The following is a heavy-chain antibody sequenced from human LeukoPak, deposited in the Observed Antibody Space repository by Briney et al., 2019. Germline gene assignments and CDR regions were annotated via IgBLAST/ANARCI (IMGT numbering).Heavy chain of an antibody. D-gene: IGHD5-12*01. V-gene: IGHV3-21*01. J-gene: IGHJ4*02. CDR2: ISSGSNYI. CDR1: GFTFSTYS. Sequence: PGGSLRFSCAASGFTFSTYSMNWVRQAPGKGLEWVSSISSGSNYIYYADSVKGRFTISRDNAKNSLYLQMNSLRAEDTAVYYCASQDGVYRGYDPSLGVDYWGQGTLVTVSS. CDR3: ASQDGVYRGYDPSLGVDY.